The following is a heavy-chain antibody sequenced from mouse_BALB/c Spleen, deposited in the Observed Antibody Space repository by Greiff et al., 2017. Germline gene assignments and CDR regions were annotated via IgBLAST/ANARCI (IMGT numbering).Heavy chain of an antibody. V-gene: IGHV5-17*02. CDR1: GFTFSSFG. D-gene: IGHD3-1*01. Sequence: EVKLVESGGGLVQPGGSRKLSCAASGFTFSSFGMHWVRQAPEKGLEWVAYISSGSSTIYYADTVKGRFTISRDNPKNTLFLQMTSLRSEDTAMYYCARSGGGHYFDYWGQGTTLTVSS. J-gene: IGHJ2*01. CDR3: ARSGGGHYFDY. CDR2: ISSGSSTI.